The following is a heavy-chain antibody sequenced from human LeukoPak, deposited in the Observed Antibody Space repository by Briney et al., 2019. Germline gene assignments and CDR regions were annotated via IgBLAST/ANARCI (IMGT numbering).Heavy chain of an antibody. Sequence: PGGSLRLSCAASGFTFSSYWMHRVRQAPGKGLVWVSRINSDGSSTSYADSVKGRFTISRDNAKNTLYLQMNSLRAEDTAVYYCAREGGYSSGWPFDYWGQGTLVTVSS. CDR2: INSDGSST. D-gene: IGHD6-19*01. J-gene: IGHJ4*02. CDR1: GFTFSSYW. CDR3: AREGGYSSGWPFDY. V-gene: IGHV3-74*01.